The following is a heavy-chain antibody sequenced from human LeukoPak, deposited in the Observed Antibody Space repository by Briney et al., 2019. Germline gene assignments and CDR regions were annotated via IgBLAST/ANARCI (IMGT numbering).Heavy chain of an antibody. V-gene: IGHV3-74*01. J-gene: IGHJ4*02. CDR1: GFTFSSYW. D-gene: IGHD3-10*01. CDR2: INSDGSST. Sequence: GGSLRLSCAASGFTFSSYWMHWVRQAPGKGLVWVSRINSDGSSTSYADSVKGRFTISGDNAKNSLYLQMNSLRAEDTAVYYCARDLYGSGRYQRDYWGQGTLVTVSS. CDR3: ARDLYGSGRYQRDY.